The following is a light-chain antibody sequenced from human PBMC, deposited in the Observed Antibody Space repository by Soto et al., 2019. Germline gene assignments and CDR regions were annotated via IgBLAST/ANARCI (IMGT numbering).Light chain of an antibody. CDR2: AAS. V-gene: IGKV1-8*01. Sequence: AMRMTQSPSSLSASTGDRVTITSRASQGISSYLAWYQQKPGKAPKLLIYAASTLQSGVPSRFSGSGSGTDLTLTIICLQSEDFATYYCQQYYSYPPLVGGGTKVEIK. CDR3: QQYYSYPPL. J-gene: IGKJ4*01. CDR1: QGISSY.